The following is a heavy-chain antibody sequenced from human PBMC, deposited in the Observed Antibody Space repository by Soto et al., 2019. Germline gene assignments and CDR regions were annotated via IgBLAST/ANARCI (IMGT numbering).Heavy chain of an antibody. CDR1: GGSVSNDY. CDR2: IHNNGNT. V-gene: IGHV4-4*09. J-gene: IGHJ4*02. Sequence: SETLSLTYTVSGGSVSNDYWSWIRQPPGKGLEWIAYIHNNGNTDYNPSLKSRVTISLDASRNEFSLSLRSVTAADTAVYYCAKGGWYEDHWGQGTLVTVSS. D-gene: IGHD6-19*01. CDR3: AKGGWYEDH.